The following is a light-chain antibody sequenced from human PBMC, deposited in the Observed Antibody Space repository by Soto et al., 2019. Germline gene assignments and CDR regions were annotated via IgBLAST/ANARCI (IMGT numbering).Light chain of an antibody. CDR3: QQSYSTTRGT. V-gene: IGKV1-39*01. Sequence: DIQMTQSPSSLSASVGDRVTITCRASQSISSYLNWYQQKPGKAPKLLIYAASSLQSGVPSRFSGSGSGTDFTLTISSLQPEDFATYYCQQSYSTTRGTLGQGTKVDIK. CDR1: QSISSY. CDR2: AAS. J-gene: IGKJ1*01.